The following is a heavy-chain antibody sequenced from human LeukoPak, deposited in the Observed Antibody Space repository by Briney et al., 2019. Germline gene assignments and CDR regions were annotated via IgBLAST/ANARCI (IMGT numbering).Heavy chain of an antibody. CDR1: GGSFSGYY. D-gene: IGHD3-3*01. CDR3: ASRYYDFWSGYLIDY. V-gene: IGHV4-34*01. J-gene: IGHJ4*02. CDR2: INHSGST. Sequence: SETLSLTCAVYGGSFSGYYWSWIRQPPGKGLEWIGGINHSGSTNYNPSLKSRVTISVGTSKNQFSLKLSSVTAADTAVYYCASRYYDFWSGYLIDYWGQGTLVTVSS.